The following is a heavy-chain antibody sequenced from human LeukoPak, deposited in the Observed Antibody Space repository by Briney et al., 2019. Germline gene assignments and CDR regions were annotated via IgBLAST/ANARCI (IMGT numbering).Heavy chain of an antibody. CDR2: IYYSGSI. J-gene: IGHJ4*02. V-gene: IGHV4-59*01. CDR1: GGSISSNS. D-gene: IGHD3-10*01. CDR3: ARYYGSGTYDY. Sequence: SETLSLTCTVSGGSISSNSWSWIRQPPGKGLEWIGDIYYSGSINYSPSLKSRVTISVDTPKNQFSLKLSSVTAADTAVYYCARYYGSGTYDYWGQGTLVTVSS.